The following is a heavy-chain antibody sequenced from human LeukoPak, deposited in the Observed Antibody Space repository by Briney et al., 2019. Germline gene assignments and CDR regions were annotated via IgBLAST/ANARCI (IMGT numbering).Heavy chain of an antibody. CDR1: GFTFSSYG. Sequence: GALRLSCAASGFTFSSYGMHWVRQAPGKGLEWVAVIWYDGSNKYYADSVKGRFTISRDNSKNTLYLQMNSLRAEDTAVYYCARARSYGDYVGDYFDYWGQGTLVTVSS. V-gene: IGHV3-33*08. D-gene: IGHD4-17*01. J-gene: IGHJ4*02. CDR3: ARARSYGDYVGDYFDY. CDR2: IWYDGSNK.